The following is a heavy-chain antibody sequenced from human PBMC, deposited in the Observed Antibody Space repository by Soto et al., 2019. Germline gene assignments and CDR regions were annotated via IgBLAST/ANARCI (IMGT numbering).Heavy chain of an antibody. J-gene: IGHJ6*01. V-gene: IGHV1-18*04. CDR3: AAGSEYYSDTTGSYQQYGLDV. CDR1: GYTFTIYG. Sequence: GASVXGSCKGAGYTFTIYGISLVRQAPGQGLECMGWISAYNVNTNYAQKLQGRVTMTTDTSTSTAYMELRSLRSDDTAVYYCAAGSEYYSDTTGSYQQYGLDVWGQGTTV. D-gene: IGHD3-22*01. CDR2: ISAYNVNT.